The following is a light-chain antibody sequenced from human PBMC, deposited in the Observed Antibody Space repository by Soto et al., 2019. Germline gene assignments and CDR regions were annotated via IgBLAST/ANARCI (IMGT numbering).Light chain of an antibody. Sequence: DIRMTQSPSSLSASVGDRVTITCRASQGISNYLAWYQQKPGKVPKLLIYAASTLQSGVPSRFSGSGSGTDFTLTINGLQSEDVATYYCQRYNSAPQTFGQGTKVEIK. J-gene: IGKJ1*01. CDR2: AAS. CDR1: QGISNY. V-gene: IGKV1-27*01. CDR3: QRYNSAPQT.